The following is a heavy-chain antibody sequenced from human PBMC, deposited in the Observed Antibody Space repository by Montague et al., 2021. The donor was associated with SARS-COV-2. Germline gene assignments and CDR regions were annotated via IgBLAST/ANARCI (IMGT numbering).Heavy chain of an antibody. J-gene: IGHJ4*02. CDR1: GGAISTSSFH. CDR2: IYFSGSP. D-gene: IGHD2-15*01. CDR3: ARPAPCSDNYRRYPFNFDF. Sequence: SETLSLTSTVSGGAISTSSFHWGWVRQSPGKGLEWIATIYFSGSPYYNPSLKSRVPISIDTSKNKFSLQLTSVTAADTAVYYCARPAPCSDNYRRYPFNFDFWGQGTLVTVSS. V-gene: IGHV4-39*01.